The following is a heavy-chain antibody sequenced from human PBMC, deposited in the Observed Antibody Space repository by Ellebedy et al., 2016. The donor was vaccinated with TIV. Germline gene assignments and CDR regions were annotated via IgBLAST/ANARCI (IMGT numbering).Heavy chain of an antibody. D-gene: IGHD3-22*01. CDR3: ARDPYHYYDRSGLDY. Sequence: AASVKVSCKASGYTFSGKFIHWVRQAPGQGLEWMGRIDPSSAAKNYAQRCQGRVTMTRDASMNTAYMELSSLRSEDTAVYYCARDPYHYYDRSGLDYWGQGTLVTVSS. J-gene: IGHJ4*02. CDR1: GYTFSGKF. V-gene: IGHV1-2*02. CDR2: IDPSSAAK.